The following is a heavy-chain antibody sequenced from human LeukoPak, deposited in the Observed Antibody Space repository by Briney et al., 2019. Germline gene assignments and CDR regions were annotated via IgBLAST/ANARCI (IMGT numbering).Heavy chain of an antibody. CDR3: VRGGWELRRGGDY. CDR2: IYPGDSDT. CDR1: GYKFTSYW. V-gene: IGHV5-51*01. D-gene: IGHD1-26*01. Sequence: GESLEISCQGSGYKFTSYWIGWVRQMPGKGLEWMGIIYPGDSDTRYSPSFQGQVPISVDKSISTADLQWSSLKASDTAMYYCVRGGWELRRGGDYWGQGTLVTVSS. J-gene: IGHJ4*02.